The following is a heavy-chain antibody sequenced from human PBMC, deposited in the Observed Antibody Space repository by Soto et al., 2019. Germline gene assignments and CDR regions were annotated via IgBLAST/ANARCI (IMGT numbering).Heavy chain of an antibody. CDR1: GLTFSHHY. J-gene: IGHJ5*02. V-gene: IGHV3-11*03. D-gene: IGHD2-15*01. Sequence: PGGSLRLSCAASGLTFSHHYMSWIRQAQGKGLEWVSYISSTGSYTNYADSVQGRFTISRDNAKNSLYLQMHSLRAEDSAVYYCVNAKVGAAGWFDPWGQGTLVTVS. CDR3: VNAKVGAAGWFDP. CDR2: ISSTGSYT.